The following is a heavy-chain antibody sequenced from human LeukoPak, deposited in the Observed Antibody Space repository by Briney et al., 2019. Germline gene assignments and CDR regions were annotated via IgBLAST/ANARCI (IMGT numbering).Heavy chain of an antibody. V-gene: IGHV3-53*01. J-gene: IGHJ4*02. D-gene: IGHD2-21*02. CDR1: GFIVSSNY. CDR3: ARGDVYFDY. Sequence: GGSLRLSCVASGFIVSSNYMSWVRQAPGKGLEWVSVIYSGGRTYYADSVKGRFTIYRDNSKSTLYLQMNSLRAEDTAVYYCARGDVYFDYWGQGTLVTVSS. CDR2: IYSGGRT.